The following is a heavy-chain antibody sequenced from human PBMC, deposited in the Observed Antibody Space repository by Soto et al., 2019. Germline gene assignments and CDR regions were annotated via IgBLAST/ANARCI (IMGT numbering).Heavy chain of an antibody. J-gene: IGHJ4*02. V-gene: IGHV1-69*01. Sequence: QVQLVQSGAEVKKPGSSVKVSCKASGGTFSSYAISWVRQAPGQGLEWMGGIIPIFGTANYAQKFQGRVTITADESTSTGYMELSSLRSEDTAVYYCARDLAYSGYDADYYFDYWGQGTLVTVSS. CDR2: IIPIFGTA. CDR3: ARDLAYSGYDADYYFDY. CDR1: GGTFSSYA. D-gene: IGHD5-12*01.